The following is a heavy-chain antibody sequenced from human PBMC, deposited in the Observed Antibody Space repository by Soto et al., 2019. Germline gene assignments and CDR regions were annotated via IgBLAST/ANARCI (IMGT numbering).Heavy chain of an antibody. J-gene: IGHJ3*02. D-gene: IGHD3-22*01. CDR3: ATRNPQSDSSGYFPDAFDI. CDR2: IYPGDSDT. Sequence: GESRKISCKGSGYSFTSYWIRWVRQMPGKGLEWIGIIYPGDSDTRYSPSFRGQVTISADKSISTAYLQWSSLKASDTAMYYCATRNPQSDSSGYFPDAFDIWGQGPMVTVSS. CDR1: GYSFTSYW. V-gene: IGHV5-51*01.